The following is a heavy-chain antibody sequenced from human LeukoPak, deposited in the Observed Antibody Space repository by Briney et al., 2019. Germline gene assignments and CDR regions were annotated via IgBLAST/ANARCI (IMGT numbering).Heavy chain of an antibody. D-gene: IGHD3-10*02. CDR2: INHSGST. Sequence: SDTLSLTCAVYGGSFSGYYWSWIRQPPGKGLEWIGEINHSGSTNYNPSLKSRVTISVDTSKNQFSLKLSSVTAADTAVYYCANMFTGNFDYWGQGTLVTVSS. J-gene: IGHJ4*02. V-gene: IGHV4-34*01. CDR1: GGSFSGYY. CDR3: ANMFTGNFDY.